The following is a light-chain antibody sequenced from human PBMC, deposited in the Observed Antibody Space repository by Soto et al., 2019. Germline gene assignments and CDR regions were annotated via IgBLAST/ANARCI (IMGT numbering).Light chain of an antibody. CDR3: RPYGSSPMST. Sequence: EIVLTQSPGTLSLSPGERATLSCRASQSVSSSYLAWYQQKPGQAPRVLIYGASSRATGIPDRFSGSGSGTDFTLTIRTLEPEDFAVYYCRPYGSSPMSTFGQGTKLQIK. CDR2: GAS. V-gene: IGKV3-20*01. J-gene: IGKJ2*01. CDR1: QSVSSSY.